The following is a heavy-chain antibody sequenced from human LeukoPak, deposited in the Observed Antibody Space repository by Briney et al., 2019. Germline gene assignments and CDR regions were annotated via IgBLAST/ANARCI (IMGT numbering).Heavy chain of an antibody. CDR3: ARPTYDSQYYFDY. CDR1: GYIFIGYY. Sequence: ASVKVSCKASGYIFIGYYMHWVRQVPGQGLEWMGWINPNSGGTNYAQKFQGRVTMTRDTSISTAYMELSRLRSDDTAVYYCARPTYDSQYYFDYWGQGTLVTVSS. J-gene: IGHJ4*02. D-gene: IGHD3-3*01. CDR2: INPNSGGT. V-gene: IGHV1-2*02.